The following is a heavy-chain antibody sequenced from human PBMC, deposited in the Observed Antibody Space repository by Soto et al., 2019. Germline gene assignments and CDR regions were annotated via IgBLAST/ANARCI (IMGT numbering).Heavy chain of an antibody. CDR2: ISGSDTT. CDR3: AKDATRTNGWYHFDY. D-gene: IGHD6-19*01. CDR1: GFTFISYS. V-gene: IGHV3-23*01. Sequence: GGSLRLSWAAAGFTFISYSLNWVRQAPGKGLECVASISGSDTTYYTDSVKGRFTISRDNSKNTLYLQMNSLRAEDTAVYYCAKDATRTNGWYHFDYWGQGALVTVSS. J-gene: IGHJ4*02.